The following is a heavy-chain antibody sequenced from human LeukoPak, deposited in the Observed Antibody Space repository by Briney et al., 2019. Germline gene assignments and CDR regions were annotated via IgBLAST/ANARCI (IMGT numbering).Heavy chain of an antibody. CDR3: ARLNFRGGEALHFDS. D-gene: IGHD3-16*01. J-gene: IGHJ4*02. V-gene: IGHV4-34*01. CDR2: INHSGST. CDR1: GGSFSGYY. Sequence: SETLSLTCAVYGGSFSGYYWSWIRQPPGKGLEWIGEINHSGSTNYNPSLQSRGAISLDTSKIQFSLRLYSVTAADTALYFCARLNFRGGEALHFDSWGQGTLVTVSS.